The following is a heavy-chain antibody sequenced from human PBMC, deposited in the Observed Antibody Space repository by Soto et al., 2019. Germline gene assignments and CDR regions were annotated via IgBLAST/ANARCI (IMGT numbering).Heavy chain of an antibody. V-gene: IGHV1-46*01. CDR1: GYTFTSYY. J-gene: IGHJ4*02. D-gene: IGHD6-13*01. CDR3: ARVSSWSCFDY. CDR2: INPSGGST. Sequence: QVQLVQSGAEVKKPGASVKASCKASGYTFTSYYMHWVRQAPGQGLEWMGIINPSGGSTSYAQKFEGRVTMTRDTSTSTVYMELSSLRSEDTAVYYCARVSSWSCFDYWGQGTLVTVSS.